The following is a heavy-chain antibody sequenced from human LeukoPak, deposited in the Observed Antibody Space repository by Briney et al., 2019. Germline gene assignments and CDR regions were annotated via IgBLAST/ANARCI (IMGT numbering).Heavy chain of an antibody. D-gene: IGHD2-15*01. J-gene: IGHJ3*02. CDR2: IIPIFGIA. CDR3: ARAVSGPVGAFDI. V-gene: IGHV1-69*05. CDR1: RGTFSRYA. Sequence: SENVSYKPSRGTFSRYAISWVRQAPGQGLEWMGRIIPIFGIANYAQKFQGRVTLTTDESTSPAYMELSNRSAEDTAVYYCARAVSGPVGAFDIWGQGKMVTVSS.